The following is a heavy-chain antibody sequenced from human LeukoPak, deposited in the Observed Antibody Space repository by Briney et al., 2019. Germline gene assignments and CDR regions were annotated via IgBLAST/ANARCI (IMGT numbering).Heavy chain of an antibody. J-gene: IGHJ4*02. Sequence: PGGSLRLSCAASGPSFSSYGMSWVRQAPGQGLEWVSSISGNGASIYYADSVKGRFTISRDNSKNTLHLQMNSLRAEDTAVYFCAKGSYYYDSTGYSPAPGDWGQGTLVTVSS. CDR2: ISGNGASI. CDR3: AKGSYYYDSTGYSPAPGD. CDR1: GPSFSSYG. V-gene: IGHV3-23*01. D-gene: IGHD3-22*01.